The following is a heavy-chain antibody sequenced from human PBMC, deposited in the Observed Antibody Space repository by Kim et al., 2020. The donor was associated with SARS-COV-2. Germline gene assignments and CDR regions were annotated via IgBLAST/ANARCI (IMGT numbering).Heavy chain of an antibody. CDR1: GGSISSGSYY. CDR2: IYTSGST. D-gene: IGHD3-3*01. CDR3: ARKTSRITIFGVVHSGMDV. V-gene: IGHV4-61*02. J-gene: IGHJ6*02. Sequence: SETLSLTCTVSGGSISSGSYYWSWIRQPAGKGLEWIGRIYTSGSTNYNPSLKSRVTISIDTSKNQFSLRLSSVTAADTAVYYCARKTSRITIFGVVHSGMDVSGQGTTVTVSS.